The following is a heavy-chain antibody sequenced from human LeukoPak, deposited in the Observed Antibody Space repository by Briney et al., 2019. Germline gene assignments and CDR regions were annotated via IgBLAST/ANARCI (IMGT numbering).Heavy chain of an antibody. J-gene: IGHJ4*02. CDR1: GFTFTSYA. V-gene: IGHV3-23*01. CDR2: ISGRGAKT. Sequence: GGSLRLSCAASGFTFTSYAMSWVRQAPGEGREWVSAISGRGAKTYYADSVKGRLTISRDNSKNTLYLQMNSLRSEDTAVYYCAKWGFLEWLLPMFDYWGQGTLVTVSS. D-gene: IGHD3-3*01. CDR3: AKWGFLEWLLPMFDY.